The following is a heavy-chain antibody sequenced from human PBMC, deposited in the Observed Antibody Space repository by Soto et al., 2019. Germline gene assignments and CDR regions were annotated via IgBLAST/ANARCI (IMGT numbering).Heavy chain of an antibody. CDR2: IVPIFGTF. CDR3: ARLVTPPKPAAAMRFGWFDP. D-gene: IGHD2-2*01. Sequence: GASVKVSCKASGGTFSTFDISWVRQAPGQGLEWMGGIVPIFGTFRYAQKFQGRATITADKSTNTVHMELSRLRSEDAAVYYCARLVTPPKPAAAMRFGWFDPWGQGTQVTSPQ. V-gene: IGHV1-69*06. CDR1: GGTFSTFD. J-gene: IGHJ5*02.